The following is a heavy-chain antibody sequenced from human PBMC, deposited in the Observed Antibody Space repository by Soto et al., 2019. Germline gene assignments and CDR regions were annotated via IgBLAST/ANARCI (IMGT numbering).Heavy chain of an antibody. Sequence: SETLSLTCAVYGGSFSGYYWSWIRQPPGKGLEWIGEINHSGSTNYNPSLKSRVTISVDTSKNQFSLKLSSVTAADTALYYCARGPPRGYCSSTSCYYYYYYGMDVWGQGTTVTVSS. J-gene: IGHJ6*02. CDR1: GGSFSGYY. CDR3: ARGPPRGYCSSTSCYYYYYYGMDV. V-gene: IGHV4-34*01. CDR2: INHSGST. D-gene: IGHD2-2*01.